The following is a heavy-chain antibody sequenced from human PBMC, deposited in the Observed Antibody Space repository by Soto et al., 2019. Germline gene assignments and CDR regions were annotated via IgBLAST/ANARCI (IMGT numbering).Heavy chain of an antibody. CDR1: GGSISSYY. J-gene: IGHJ6*02. D-gene: IGHD2-2*01. CDR2: IYTSGST. CDR3: ARDPYPGDTQHGMDV. Sequence: QVQLQESGPGLVKPSETLSLTCTVSGGSISSYYWSWIRQPAGKGLEWIGRIYTSGSTNYNPSLKSRVNMSVDTSKNQFSLKLSSVTAADTAVYYCARDPYPGDTQHGMDVWGQGTTVTVSS. V-gene: IGHV4-4*07.